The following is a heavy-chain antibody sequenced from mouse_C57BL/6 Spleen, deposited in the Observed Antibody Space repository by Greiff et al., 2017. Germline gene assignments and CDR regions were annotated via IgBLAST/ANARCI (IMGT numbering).Heavy chain of an antibody. Sequence: QVQLKQSGAELAKPGASVKLSCKASGYTFTSYWMHWVKQRPGQGLEWIGYINPSSGYTKYNQKFKDKATLTADKSSSTAYMQLSSLTYEDSAVYYCARVYYGYEYYFDYWGQGTTLTVSS. D-gene: IGHD2-2*01. V-gene: IGHV1-7*01. CDR3: ARVYYGYEYYFDY. CDR2: INPSSGYT. J-gene: IGHJ2*01. CDR1: GYTFTSYW.